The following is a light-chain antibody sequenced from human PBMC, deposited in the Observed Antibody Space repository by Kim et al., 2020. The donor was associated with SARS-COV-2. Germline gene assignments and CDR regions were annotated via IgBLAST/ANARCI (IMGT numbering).Light chain of an antibody. CDR1: QNVVRDY. V-gene: IGKV3-20*01. J-gene: IGKJ1*01. CDR3: QQYDTSPRT. CDR2: GTS. Sequence: EIVLTQSPGTLSLSPGERATLSCRASQNVVRDYLAWYQQKRGQAPRLLIYGTSSRATGIPDRFSGSGSGTDFTLTINRLEPEDFAVYYCQQYDTSPRTFGQGTKVDIK.